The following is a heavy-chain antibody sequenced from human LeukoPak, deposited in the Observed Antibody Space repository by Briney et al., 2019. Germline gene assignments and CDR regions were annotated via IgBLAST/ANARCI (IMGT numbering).Heavy chain of an antibody. J-gene: IGHJ4*02. Sequence: PSETLSLTCAVYGGSFSGYYWSWIRQPPGKGLEWIGEINHSGSTNYNPSLKSRVTISVDTSKSQFSLKLSSVTAADTAVYYCATGYSSGWYYFDYWGQGTLVTVSS. CDR3: ATGYSSGWYYFDY. CDR2: INHSGST. V-gene: IGHV4-34*01. D-gene: IGHD6-19*01. CDR1: GGSFSGYY.